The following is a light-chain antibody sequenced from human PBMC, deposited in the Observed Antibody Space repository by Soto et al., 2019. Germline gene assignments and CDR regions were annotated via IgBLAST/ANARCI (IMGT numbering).Light chain of an antibody. CDR2: DAS. Sequence: DIQMTQSPSTLSASVGDTVTVTCRASQSIGRWLAWYQQKPGKAPKLLIFDASTLENGVPARFSGSRSGPEFSLTISSLQPDDVTTYYCQQYYSYWTFGQGTKVEIK. J-gene: IGKJ1*01. V-gene: IGKV1-5*01. CDR3: QQYYSYWT. CDR1: QSIGRW.